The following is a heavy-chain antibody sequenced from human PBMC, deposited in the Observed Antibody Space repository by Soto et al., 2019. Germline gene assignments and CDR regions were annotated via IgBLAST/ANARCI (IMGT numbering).Heavy chain of an antibody. D-gene: IGHD1-1*01. CDR3: AKEPLVRRYFDY. V-gene: IGHV3-23*01. CDR1: GFTFSNYA. CDR2: ISASGGST. J-gene: IGHJ4*02. Sequence: VQLLDSGGGLVQPGGSLRLSCAASGFTFSNYAMRWVRQAPGKGLEWVSGISASGGSTYYADSVKGRFTISRDDSKNTLYLQMDYLRAEDTAVYYCAKEPLVRRYFDYWGQGTLVTVSS.